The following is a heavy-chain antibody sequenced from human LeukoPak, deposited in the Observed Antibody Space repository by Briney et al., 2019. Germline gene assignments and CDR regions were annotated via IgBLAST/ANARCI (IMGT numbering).Heavy chain of an antibody. D-gene: IGHD3-3*01. Sequence: GGSLRLSCAASGFTSSSYSMNWVRQAPGKGLEWVSSITSSSSCTYHSDSVKGRFTISRDNAKNSLYLQMNSLRAEDTAVYYCARVGYYDFWSGTNYFDYWGQGTLVTVSS. V-gene: IGHV3-21*04. CDR3: ARVGYYDFWSGTNYFDY. J-gene: IGHJ4*02. CDR2: ITSSSSCT. CDR1: GFTSSSYS.